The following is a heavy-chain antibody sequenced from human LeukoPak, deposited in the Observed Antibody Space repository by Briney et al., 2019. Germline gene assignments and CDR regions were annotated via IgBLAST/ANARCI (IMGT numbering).Heavy chain of an antibody. CDR3: ARVKFPLSYDSSGYHFDY. V-gene: IGHV4-39*07. D-gene: IGHD3-22*01. CDR1: GDSITSNNYY. CDR2: IYYSGST. Sequence: PSETLSLTCSVSGDSITSNNYYWGWIRQPPGKGLEWIGNIYYSGSTYTSYNPSLKSRVTISLDTSKNQFSLKLSSVTAADTAVYYCARVKFPLSYDSSGYHFDYWGQGTLVTVSS. J-gene: IGHJ4*02.